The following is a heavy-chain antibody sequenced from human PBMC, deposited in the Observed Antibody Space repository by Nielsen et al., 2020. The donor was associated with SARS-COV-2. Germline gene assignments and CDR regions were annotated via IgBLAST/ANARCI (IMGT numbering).Heavy chain of an antibody. J-gene: IGHJ4*02. D-gene: IGHD3-10*01. Sequence: GESLKISCAASGFTFSSYAMSWVRQAPGKGLEWVSAISGSGGSTYYADSVKGRFTISRDNSKNTLYLQMNSLRAEDTAVYYCAKGRRGVQLGNLDYWGQGTPVTVSS. V-gene: IGHV3-23*01. CDR1: GFTFSSYA. CDR2: ISGSGGST. CDR3: AKGRRGVQLGNLDY.